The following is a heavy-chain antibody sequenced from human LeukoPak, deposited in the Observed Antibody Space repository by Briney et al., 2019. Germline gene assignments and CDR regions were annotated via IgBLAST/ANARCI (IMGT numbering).Heavy chain of an antibody. V-gene: IGHV1-69*13. D-gene: IGHD5-12*01. CDR3: ARAYGGYDGGYFDY. CDR2: IIPIFGTA. CDR1: GGTFSSYA. Sequence: SVNVSCKASGGTFSSYAISWVRQAPGQGLEWMGGIIPIFGTANYAQKFQGRVTITADESTSTAYMELSSLRSEDTAVYYCARAYGGYDGGYFDYWGQGTLVTVSS. J-gene: IGHJ4*02.